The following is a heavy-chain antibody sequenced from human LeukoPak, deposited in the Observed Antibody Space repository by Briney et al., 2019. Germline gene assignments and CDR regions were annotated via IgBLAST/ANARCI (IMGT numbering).Heavy chain of an antibody. D-gene: IGHD4-23*01. V-gene: IGHV1-2*02. J-gene: IGHJ5*02. CDR2: INPNSGGT. Sequence: GASVKVSCKASGYTFAGYHMHWVRQAPGQGLEWMGWINPNSGGTNYAQKFQGRVTMTRDTSISTAYMELSRLRSDDTAVYYCAIGYGGNSGWFDPWGQGTLVTVSS. CDR3: AIGYGGNSGWFDP. CDR1: GYTFAGYH.